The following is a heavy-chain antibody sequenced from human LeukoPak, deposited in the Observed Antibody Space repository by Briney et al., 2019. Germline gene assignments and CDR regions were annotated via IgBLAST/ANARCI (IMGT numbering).Heavy chain of an antibody. CDR2: INYSGRT. CDR1: GGSISSSSYC. D-gene: IGHD2-2*01. Sequence: PSETLSLTCSLSGGSISSSSYCWGWIRQPPGKGLEWIGSINYSGRTDYNPSLKSRVTISIDTSKNQFSLKQRSVTAADTAVYYCARREDTSWYYFDFWGQGTQVTVSS. CDR3: ARREDTSWYYFDF. V-gene: IGHV4-39*01. J-gene: IGHJ4*02.